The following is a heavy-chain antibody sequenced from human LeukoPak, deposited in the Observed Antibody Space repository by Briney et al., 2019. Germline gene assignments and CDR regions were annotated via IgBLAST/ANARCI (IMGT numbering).Heavy chain of an antibody. CDR2: ISSSSSYI. Sequence: PGGSLRLSCAASGFTFSSYSMNWVRQAPGKGLEWVSSISSSSSYIYYADSVKGRFTISRDNSKNTLYLQMNSLRAEDTAVYYCAKGGTMVRGDGRDWGQGTLVTVSS. CDR3: AKGGTMVRGDGRD. CDR1: GFTFSSYS. V-gene: IGHV3-21*04. J-gene: IGHJ4*02. D-gene: IGHD3-10*01.